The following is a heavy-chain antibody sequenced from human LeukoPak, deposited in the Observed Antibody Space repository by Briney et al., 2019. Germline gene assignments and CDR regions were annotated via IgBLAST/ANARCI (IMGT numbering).Heavy chain of an antibody. CDR2: ISYDGSNK. D-gene: IGHD6-6*01. J-gene: IGHJ4*02. CDR3: AREDSSSARLDY. CDR1: GFTFSSYA. Sequence: PGRSLRLSCAASGFTFSSYAMNWVRQAPGKGLEWVAVISYDGSNKYYADSVKGRFTISRDNSKNTLYLQMNSLRAEDTAVYYCAREDSSSARLDYWGQGTLVTVSS. V-gene: IGHV3-30-3*01.